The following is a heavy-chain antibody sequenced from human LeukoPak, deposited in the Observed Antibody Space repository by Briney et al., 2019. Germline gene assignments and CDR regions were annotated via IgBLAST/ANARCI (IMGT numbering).Heavy chain of an antibody. V-gene: IGHV1-2*02. J-gene: IGHJ4*02. CDR2: INPNSGGT. Sequence: ASVKVSCKASGYTFTGYYMHWVRQAPGQGLEWMGWINPNSGGTNYAQKFQGRVTMTRDTSISTAYMELSRLRSDDTAVYYCARVWGYAANLNYWGRGTLVTVSS. CDR1: GYTFTGYY. CDR3: ARVWGYAANLNY. D-gene: IGHD3-16*01.